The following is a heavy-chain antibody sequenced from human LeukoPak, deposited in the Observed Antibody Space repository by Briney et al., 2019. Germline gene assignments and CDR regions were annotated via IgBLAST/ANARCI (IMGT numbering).Heavy chain of an antibody. CDR1: GGTFSSYA. CDR3: ARVGVLWFGETQGAFDI. D-gene: IGHD3-10*01. CDR2: IIPIFGTA. Sequence: ASVKVSCKASGGTFSSYAISWVRQAPGQGLEWMGGIIPIFGTANYAQKFQGRVTITADESTSTAYMELSSLRSEDTAVYYCARVGVLWFGETQGAFDIWGQGTMVTVSS. J-gene: IGHJ3*02. V-gene: IGHV1-69*13.